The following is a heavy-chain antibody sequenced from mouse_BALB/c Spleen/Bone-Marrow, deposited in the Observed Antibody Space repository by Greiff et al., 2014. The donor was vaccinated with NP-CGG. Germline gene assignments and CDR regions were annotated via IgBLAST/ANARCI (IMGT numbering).Heavy chain of an antibody. CDR2: VDPANGNS. Sequence: EVQLQQSGAELVKPGASVKLSCTVFGFNIKSTYIHWVKQRPEQGLEWIGWVDPANGNSKCDPRFQGKATITADSSSNTAYLQLSSLTSEDTAVYYCALHYAYLLDYWGQGTTVTVSP. CDR1: GFNIKSTY. CDR3: ALHYAYLLDY. J-gene: IGHJ2*01. D-gene: IGHD1-2*01. V-gene: IGHV14-3*02.